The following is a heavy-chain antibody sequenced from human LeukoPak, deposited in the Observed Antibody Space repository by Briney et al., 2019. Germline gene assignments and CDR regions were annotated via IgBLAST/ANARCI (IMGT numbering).Heavy chain of an antibody. Sequence: GRSLRLSCAASGLTFSSYAMHWVRQAPGKGLERVAVISYDGSNKYYADSVKGRFTISRDNSKNTLYLQMNSLRAEDTAVYYCARDQSSSWSLDYYGMDVWGQGTTVTVSS. V-gene: IGHV3-30-3*01. CDR1: GLTFSSYA. D-gene: IGHD6-13*01. CDR3: ARDQSSSWSLDYYGMDV. J-gene: IGHJ6*02. CDR2: ISYDGSNK.